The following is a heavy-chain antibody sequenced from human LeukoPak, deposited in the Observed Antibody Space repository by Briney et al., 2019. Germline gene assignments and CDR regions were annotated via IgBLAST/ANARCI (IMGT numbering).Heavy chain of an antibody. CDR1: GGSIGSYY. D-gene: IGHD3-10*01. CDR2: ISYSGTT. V-gene: IGHV4-59*01. Sequence: SETLSLTCTVSGGSIGSYYWTWIRQSPGKGLEWIGYISYSGTTNYNPSLKGRVAISLGTPKNQFSLKLTSVTAADTAVYYCARNRYGSGRYWGQGTLVTVSS. CDR3: ARNRYGSGRY. J-gene: IGHJ4*02.